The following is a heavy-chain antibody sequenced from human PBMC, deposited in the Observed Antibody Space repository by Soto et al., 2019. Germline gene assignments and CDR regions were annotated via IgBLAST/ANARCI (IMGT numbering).Heavy chain of an antibody. CDR3: ARERLYCSSTSCYQRQYYYYYMDV. J-gene: IGHJ6*03. V-gene: IGHV6-1*01. CDR1: GDSVSSNSAA. Sequence: SQTLSLTCAISGDSVSSNSAAWNWIRQSPSRGLEWLGRTYYRSKWYNDYAVSVKSRITINPDTSKNQFSLQLNSVTPEDTAVYYCARERLYCSSTSCYQRQYYYYYMDVWGKRTTVTVSS. CDR2: TYYRSKWYN. D-gene: IGHD2-2*01.